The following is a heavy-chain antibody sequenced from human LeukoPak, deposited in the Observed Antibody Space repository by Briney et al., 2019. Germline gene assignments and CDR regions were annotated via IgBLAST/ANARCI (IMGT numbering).Heavy chain of an antibody. J-gene: IGHJ4*01. CDR2: INSDGSST. V-gene: IGHV3-74*01. Sequence: GGSLRLSCAASGFTFSIYWMHWVRQAPGKGLVWVSRINSDGSSTNYADSVKGRFTISRDNAKNTLYLQMNSLRVEDTAVYFCARGSSARFIGPEYWGHGTLVTVSS. CDR1: GFTFSIYW. CDR3: ARGSSARFIGPEY. D-gene: IGHD1-26*01.